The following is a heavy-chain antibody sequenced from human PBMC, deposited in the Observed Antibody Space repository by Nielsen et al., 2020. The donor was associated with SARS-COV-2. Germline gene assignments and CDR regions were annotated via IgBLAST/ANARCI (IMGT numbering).Heavy chain of an antibody. D-gene: IGHD6-19*01. V-gene: IGHV4-59*08. CDR3: ARHRGYSSGWLDY. CDR1: GGSISSYY. CDR2: IYYSGST. Sequence: GSLRLSCTVSGGSISSYYWSWIRQPPGKGLEWIGYIYYSGSTNYNPSLESRVTISVDTSKNQFSLKLSSVTAADTAVYYCARHRGYSSGWLDYWGQGTLVTVSS. J-gene: IGHJ4*02.